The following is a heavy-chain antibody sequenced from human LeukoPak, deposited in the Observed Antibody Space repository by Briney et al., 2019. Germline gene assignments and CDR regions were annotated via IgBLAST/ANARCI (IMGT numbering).Heavy chain of an antibody. CDR2: IYHSGST. Sequence: SETLSLTCTVSGGSISSGGYYWSWIRQPPGKGLEWIGYIYHSGSTYYNPSLKSRVTISVDRSKNQFSLKLSSVTAADTAVYYCASSMGGTRLHYFDYWGQGTLVTVSS. CDR3: ASSMGGTRLHYFDY. CDR1: GGSISSGGYY. V-gene: IGHV4-30-2*01. D-gene: IGHD1-1*01. J-gene: IGHJ4*02.